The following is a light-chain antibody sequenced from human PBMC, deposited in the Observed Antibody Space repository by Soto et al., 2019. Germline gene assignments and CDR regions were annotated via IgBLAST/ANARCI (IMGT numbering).Light chain of an antibody. CDR1: QSISTW. CDR2: KAS. J-gene: IGKJ4*01. CDR3: QQYDSYSPLT. V-gene: IGKV1-5*03. Sequence: DIPMTQSPSTLSASVGDRVTLSCGASQSISTWLAWYQQKPGKAPKLLIYKASGLESGVPSRFSGSGSGTAFTLTISSLQPDDFATYYCQQYDSYSPLTFGGGTKVEIK.